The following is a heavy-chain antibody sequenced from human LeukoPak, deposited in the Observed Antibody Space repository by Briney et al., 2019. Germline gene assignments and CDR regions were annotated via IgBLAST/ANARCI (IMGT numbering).Heavy chain of an antibody. CDR2: INPNSGGT. CDR1: GYTFTGYY. J-gene: IGHJ4*02. V-gene: IGHV1-2*02. Sequence: ASVKLSCKASGYTFTGYYMHWVRQAPGQGLEWMGWINPNSGGTNYAQKFQGRVTMTRDTSISTAYMELSRLRSDDTAVYYCARVPPCGGDCYSDYWGQGTLVTVSS. CDR3: ARVPPCGGDCYSDY. D-gene: IGHD2-21*02.